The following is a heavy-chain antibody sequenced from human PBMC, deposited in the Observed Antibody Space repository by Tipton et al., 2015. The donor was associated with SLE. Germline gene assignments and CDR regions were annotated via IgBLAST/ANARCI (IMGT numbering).Heavy chain of an antibody. CDR3: ARGKYYFDY. CDR1: GFTFSNYN. Sequence: SLRLSCAASGFTFSNYNMNWVRQAPGKGLEWVSSISSSSSYILYADSVKGRFTISRGNAKNLLYLQMNSLRAEDTAVYYCARGKYYFDYWGQGALVTVSS. V-gene: IGHV3-21*01. J-gene: IGHJ4*02. CDR2: ISSSSSYI.